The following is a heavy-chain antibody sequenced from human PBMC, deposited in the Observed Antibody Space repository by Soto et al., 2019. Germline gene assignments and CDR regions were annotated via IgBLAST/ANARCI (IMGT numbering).Heavy chain of an antibody. V-gene: IGHV3-48*03. CDR1: GFTFSSYE. CDR2: ISSSGSTI. CDR3: ASQRGAMTTVTTDDAFDI. D-gene: IGHD4-17*01. Sequence: GGSLRLSCAASGFTFSSYEMNWVRQAPGKGLEWVSYISSSGSTIYYADSVKGRFTISRDNAKNSLYLQMNSLRAEDTAVYYCASQRGAMTTVTTDDAFDIWGQGTMVTVSS. J-gene: IGHJ3*02.